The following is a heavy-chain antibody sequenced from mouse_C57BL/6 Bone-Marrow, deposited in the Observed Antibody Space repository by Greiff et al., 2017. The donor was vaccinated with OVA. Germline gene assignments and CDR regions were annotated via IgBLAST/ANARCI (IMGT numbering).Heavy chain of an antibody. CDR3: EREATVVHFDY. CDR1: GFTFSSYA. J-gene: IGHJ2*01. Sequence: EVKLVESGGGLVKPGGSLKLSCAASGFTFSSYAMPWVRQTPGQRLEWVATISDGGSYTYYPDNVKGRFTLSRDNAKNNQYLQMSHLKSEDTAMYYCEREATVVHFDYWGQGTTLTVSA. CDR2: ISDGGSYT. V-gene: IGHV5-4*01. D-gene: IGHD1-1*01.